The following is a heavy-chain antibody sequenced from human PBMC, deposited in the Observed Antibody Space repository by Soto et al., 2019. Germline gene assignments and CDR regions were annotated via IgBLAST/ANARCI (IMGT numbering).Heavy chain of an antibody. CDR3: AREGALKPFSS. Sequence: LSCVASGFTFSNYNMNWVRQAPGKGLEWVSHISGSSIYIHYADSVRGRFTISRDNAKNSVYLQVDSLRVEDTAVYYCAREGALKPFSSWGQGALVTVSS. V-gene: IGHV3-21*01. CDR1: GFTFSNYN. CDR2: ISGSSIYI. J-gene: IGHJ5*02.